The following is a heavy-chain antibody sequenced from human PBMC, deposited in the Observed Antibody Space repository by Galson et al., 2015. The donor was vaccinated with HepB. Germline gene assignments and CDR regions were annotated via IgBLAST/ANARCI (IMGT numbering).Heavy chain of an antibody. J-gene: IGHJ2*01. Sequence: SVKVSCKASGYTFTSYGISWVRQAPGQGLEWMGWISAYNGNTNYAQKLKGRVTMTTDTSTSTAYMELRSLRSDDTAVYYCARGISGSLSWYFDLWGRGTLVTVSS. CDR1: GYTFTSYG. D-gene: IGHD1-26*01. CDR2: ISAYNGNT. CDR3: ARGISGSLSWYFDL. V-gene: IGHV1-18*04.